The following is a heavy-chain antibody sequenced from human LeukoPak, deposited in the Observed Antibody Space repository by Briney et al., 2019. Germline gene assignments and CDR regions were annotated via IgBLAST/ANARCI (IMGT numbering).Heavy chain of an antibody. J-gene: IGHJ4*02. CDR2: INPDSGGT. CDR1: GYTFTGYY. V-gene: IGHV1-2*04. Sequence: ASVKVSCKASGYTFTGYYMHWVRQAPGQGLEWMGWINPDSGGTNYAQKFQGWVTMTRDTSISTAYMELSRLRSDDTAVYYCARGSVSGYGYFDYWGQGTLVTVSS. D-gene: IGHD5-12*01. CDR3: ARGSVSGYGYFDY.